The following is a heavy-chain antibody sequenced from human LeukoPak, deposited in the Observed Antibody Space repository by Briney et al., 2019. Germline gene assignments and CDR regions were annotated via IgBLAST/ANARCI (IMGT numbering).Heavy chain of an antibody. V-gene: IGHV3-74*01. J-gene: IGHJ4*02. D-gene: IGHD5-12*01. CDR1: GFTLSHYW. CDR3: ARGGYPGAFDY. CDR2: IQNDGSTT. Sequence: GGSLRLSCAASGFTLSHYWMHWVRQGPGKGLVWVSLIQNDGSTTNYADSVKGRFTISRDNAKNTLYLQMNSLRDEDTAVYYCARGGYPGAFDYWGRGALVTVSS.